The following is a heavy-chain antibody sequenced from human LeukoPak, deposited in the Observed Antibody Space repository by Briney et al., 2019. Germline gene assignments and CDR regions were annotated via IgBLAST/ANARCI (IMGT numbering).Heavy chain of an antibody. Sequence: PSETLSLTCSVSGGSINNYHWSWIRQSPGKGLEWIGYIYYSGSTNYNPSLKSRVTISVDTSKNQFSLKLSSVTAADTAVYYCARGLAVAGTDFDYWGQGTLVTVSS. V-gene: IGHV4-59*13. CDR3: ARGLAVAGTDFDY. D-gene: IGHD6-19*01. CDR2: IYYSGST. J-gene: IGHJ4*02. CDR1: GGSINNYH.